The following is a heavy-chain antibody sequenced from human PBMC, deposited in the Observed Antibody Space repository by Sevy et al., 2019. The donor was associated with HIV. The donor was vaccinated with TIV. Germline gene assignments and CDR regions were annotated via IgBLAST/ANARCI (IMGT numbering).Heavy chain of an antibody. CDR2: IRYDGSNK. CDR1: GFTFNYYG. D-gene: IGHD2-2*01. CDR3: AKDRVVVVPAAPGLGYYYGMDV. J-gene: IGHJ6*02. Sequence: GGSLRLSCAASGFTFNYYGMYWVRQAPGKGLEWVSFIRYDGSNKDYADSVKGRFTIARDDSKNTVYLQMNSLRGDDTVVYHCAKDRVVVVPAAPGLGYYYGMDVWGQGTTVTVSS. V-gene: IGHV3-30*02.